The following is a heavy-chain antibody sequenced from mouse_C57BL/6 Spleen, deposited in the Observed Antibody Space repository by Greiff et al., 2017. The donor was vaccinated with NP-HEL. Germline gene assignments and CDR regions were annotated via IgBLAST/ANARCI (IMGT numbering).Heavy chain of an antibody. Sequence: EVQVVDSGGGLVQPGGSLKLSCAASGFTFSDYYMYWVRQTPEKRLEWVAYISNGGGSTYYPDTVKGRFTISRDNAKNTLYLQMSRLKSEDTAMYYCARHDGGTGFAYWGQRTLVTVSA. J-gene: IGHJ3*01. V-gene: IGHV5-12*01. CDR2: ISNGGGST. CDR3: ARHDGGTGFAY. CDR1: GFTFSDYY. D-gene: IGHD4-1*01.